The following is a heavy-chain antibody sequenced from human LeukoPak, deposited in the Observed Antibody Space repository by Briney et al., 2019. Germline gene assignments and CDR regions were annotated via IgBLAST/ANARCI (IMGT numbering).Heavy chain of an antibody. V-gene: IGHV4-34*01. CDR3: ATRGSGYCSSTSCRWWFDP. D-gene: IGHD2-2*01. J-gene: IGHJ5*02. CDR2: INHSGST. CDR1: GGSFSGYY. Sequence: SETLSLTCAVYGGSFSGYYWSWIRQPSGKGLEWIGEINHSGSTNYNPSLKSRVTISVDTSKNQFSLKLSSVTAADTAVYYCATRGSGYCSSTSCRWWFDPWGQGTLVTVSS.